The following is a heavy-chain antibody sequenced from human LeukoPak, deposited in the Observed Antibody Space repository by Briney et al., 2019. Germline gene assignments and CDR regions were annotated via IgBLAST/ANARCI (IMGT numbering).Heavy chain of an antibody. J-gene: IGHJ4*02. CDR2: IIPIFGTA. V-gene: IGHV1-69*13. Sequence: ASVKASCKASGGAFSSYAISWVRQAPGQGLEWMGGIIPIFGTANYAQKFQGRVTITADESTSTAYMELSSLRSEDTAVYYCARGYSSSPPRWAFDYWGQGTLVTVSS. D-gene: IGHD6-13*01. CDR1: GGAFSSYA. CDR3: ARGYSSSPPRWAFDY.